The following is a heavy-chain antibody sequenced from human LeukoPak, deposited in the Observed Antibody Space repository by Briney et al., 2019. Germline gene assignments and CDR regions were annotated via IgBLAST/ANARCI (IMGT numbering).Heavy chain of an antibody. J-gene: IGHJ3*02. D-gene: IGHD3-22*01. CDR2: IYYSGST. Sequence: SETLSLTCTVSGGSISSSSYYWGWIRQPPGKGLEWIGSIYYSGSTYYNPSLKSRVTISVDTSKNQFSLKLSSVTAADTAVYCCARTYYSSGEQKVPDAFDIWGQGTMVTVSS. CDR1: GGSISSSSYY. CDR3: ARTYYSSGEQKVPDAFDI. V-gene: IGHV4-39*01.